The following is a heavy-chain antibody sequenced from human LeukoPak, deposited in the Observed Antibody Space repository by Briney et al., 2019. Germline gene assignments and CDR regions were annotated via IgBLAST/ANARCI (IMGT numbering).Heavy chain of an antibody. CDR1: AFTFSDYY. J-gene: IGHJ5*02. D-gene: IGHD1-1*01. CDR2: ISSGGSTI. V-gene: IGHV3-11*01. Sequence: GGSLRLSCAASAFTFSDYYMGWIRQAPGKGLEWVSYISSGGSTISYADSVKGGFTISRDNANNSPYLQLDSLRAEDAAVYYCARGVLRDWLDPWGQGTLVTVSS. CDR3: ARGVLRDWLDP.